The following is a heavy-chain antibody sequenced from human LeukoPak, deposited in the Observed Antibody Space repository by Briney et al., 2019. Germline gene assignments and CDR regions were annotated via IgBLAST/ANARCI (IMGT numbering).Heavy chain of an antibody. CDR1: GGSISSSSYY. Sequence: SETLSLTCTVSGGSISSSSYYRGWIRQPPGKGLEWIGSIYYSGSTYYNPSLKSRVTISVDTSKNQFSLKLSSVTPADTAVYYCARVSISGYSSSWYDYWGQGTLVTVSS. J-gene: IGHJ4*02. V-gene: IGHV4-39*07. D-gene: IGHD6-13*01. CDR3: ARVSISGYSSSWYDY. CDR2: IYYSGST.